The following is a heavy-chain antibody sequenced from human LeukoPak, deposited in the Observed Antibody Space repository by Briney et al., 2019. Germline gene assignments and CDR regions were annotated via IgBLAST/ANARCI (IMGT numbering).Heavy chain of an antibody. CDR1: GFTVSSNY. V-gene: IGHV3-53*01. J-gene: IGHJ4*02. CDR3: ARGADDSSGYYSFDY. CDR2: IYSGGST. Sequence: GGSLRLSCAASGFTVSSNYMSWVRQAPEKGLEWVSVIYSGGSTYYADSVKGRFTISRDNSKNTLYLQMNSLRAEDTAVYYCARGADDSSGYYSFDYWGQGTLVTVSS. D-gene: IGHD3-22*01.